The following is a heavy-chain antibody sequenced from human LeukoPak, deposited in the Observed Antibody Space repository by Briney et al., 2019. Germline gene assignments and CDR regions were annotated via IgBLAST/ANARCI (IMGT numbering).Heavy chain of an antibody. D-gene: IGHD3-22*01. Sequence: SETLSLTCTVSGGSISSYYWSWIRQPPGKGLEWIGYIYYSGSTNYNPSLKSRVTISVDTSKTDTAVYYCARLVSSGYYPFDYWGQGTLVTVSS. CDR1: GGSISSYY. CDR3: Y. V-gene: IGHV4-59*01. J-gene: IGHJ4*02. CDR2: IYYSGST.